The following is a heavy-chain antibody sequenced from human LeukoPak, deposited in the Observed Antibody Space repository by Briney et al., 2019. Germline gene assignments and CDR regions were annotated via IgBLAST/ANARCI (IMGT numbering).Heavy chain of an antibody. CDR3: ATRTYYYDSSGYYDAFDI. J-gene: IGHJ3*02. V-gene: IGHV1-24*01. CDR1: GYTLTELS. Sequence: ASAKVSCKVSGYTLTELSMHWVRQAPGKGLEWMGGFDPEDGETIYAQKFQGRVTMTEDTSTDTAYMELSSLRSEDTAVYYCATRTYYYDSSGYYDAFDIWGQGTMVTVSS. D-gene: IGHD3-22*01. CDR2: FDPEDGET.